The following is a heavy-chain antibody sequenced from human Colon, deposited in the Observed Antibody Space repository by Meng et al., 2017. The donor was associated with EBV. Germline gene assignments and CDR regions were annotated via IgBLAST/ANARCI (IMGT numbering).Heavy chain of an antibody. J-gene: IGHJ5*02. V-gene: IGHV4-31*02. CDR3: ARYVFDSSSLYSNWFDP. CDR1: GSSLCRGTYY. CDR2: IHYSGST. D-gene: IGHD3-22*01. Sequence: PGLSPPSHILSLTWHVSGSSLCRGTYYWGSFRQLPGMGLEWMSYIHYSGSTYYSPFLKSRVTISVDTSKNQLSLNLSSMTAADTAVYYCARYVFDSSSLYSNWFDPWGQGTLVTVSS.